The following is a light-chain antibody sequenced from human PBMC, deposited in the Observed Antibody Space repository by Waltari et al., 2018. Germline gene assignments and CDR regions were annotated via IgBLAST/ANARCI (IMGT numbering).Light chain of an antibody. J-gene: IGLJ1*01. CDR3: QVWDANTDPGV. CDR1: NIESKS. CDR2: YDS. V-gene: IGLV3-21*01. Sequence: SYVLTQPPSMSVAPGETARLTCGGNNIESKSVHWYRQRPGQAPVLVISYDSDRPSRIPDRLSGSNSGNTATLTISRVEAGDEADYYCQVWDANTDPGVFGTGTEVTVL.